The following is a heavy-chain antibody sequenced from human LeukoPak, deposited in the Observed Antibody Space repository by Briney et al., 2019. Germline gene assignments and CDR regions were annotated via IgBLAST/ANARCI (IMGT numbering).Heavy chain of an antibody. V-gene: IGHV1-2*02. Sequence: ASVKVSCKASGYTFTGYYMHWVRQAPGQGLEWMGWINPNSGGTNYAQKFQGRVTMTRDTSISTAYMELRSLRSDDTAVYYCARDTQKLQYHNWGQGTLVTVSS. D-gene: IGHD2-2*01. CDR2: INPNSGGT. CDR1: GYTFTGYY. CDR3: ARDTQKLQYHN. J-gene: IGHJ4*02.